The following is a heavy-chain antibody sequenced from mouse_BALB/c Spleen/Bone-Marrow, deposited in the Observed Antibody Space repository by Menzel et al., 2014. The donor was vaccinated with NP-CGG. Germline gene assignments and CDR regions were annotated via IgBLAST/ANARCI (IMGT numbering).Heavy chain of an antibody. J-gene: IGHJ2*01. V-gene: IGHV1-69*02. CDR1: GYTFTSYW. Sequence: QVQLQQPGAELVKPGASVKLSCKASGYTFTSYWMHWVKQRPGQGLEWIGEIDPSDSYTNYNQKFKGKATLTVDKSSSTAYMQLSSLTSEDSAVYYCARREYYGSSYLSFDYWGQGTTLTVSS. CDR3: ARREYYGSSYLSFDY. D-gene: IGHD1-1*01. CDR2: IDPSDSYT.